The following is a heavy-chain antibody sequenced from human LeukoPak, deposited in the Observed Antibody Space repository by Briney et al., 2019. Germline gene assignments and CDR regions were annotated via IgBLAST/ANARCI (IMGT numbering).Heavy chain of an antibody. CDR3: ARDFWSGHPGY. J-gene: IGHJ4*02. CDR1: GGSIGLYY. D-gene: IGHD3-3*01. CDR2: IFHTGST. V-gene: IGHV4-59*12. Sequence: SETLSLTCTVSGGSIGLYYWAWIRQPPGKGLEWIGYIFHTGSTNYNPSLKSRLTISVDTSRNQFSLRLSSVTAADTAVYYCARDFWSGHPGYWGQGTLVTVSS.